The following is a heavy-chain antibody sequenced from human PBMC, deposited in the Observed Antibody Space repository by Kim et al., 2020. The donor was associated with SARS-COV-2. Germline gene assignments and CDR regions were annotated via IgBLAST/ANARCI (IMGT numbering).Heavy chain of an antibody. D-gene: IGHD6-13*01. V-gene: IGHV4-30-2*04. J-gene: IGHJ4*02. CDR2: T. Sequence: TYYHPSLKSRVTISVDTSKTQFSLKLSSVTAADTAVYYCARVAAANFDYWGQGTLVTVSS. CDR3: ARVAAANFDY.